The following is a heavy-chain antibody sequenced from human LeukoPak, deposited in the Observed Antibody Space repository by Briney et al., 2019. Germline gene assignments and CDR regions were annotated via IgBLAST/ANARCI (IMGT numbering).Heavy chain of an antibody. V-gene: IGHV3-23*01. CDR1: EFTFSTYA. CDR2: ISGSSGTT. Sequence: GGSLRLSCPASEFTFSTYAMNWVRRAPGKGLEWVSVISGSSGTTYYADSVKGRFTISRDNSKSTLYLQINSLRAEDTAVYYCAKDYGPMGLFDYWGQGTLVTVSS. D-gene: IGHD4-17*01. CDR3: AKDYGPMGLFDY. J-gene: IGHJ4*02.